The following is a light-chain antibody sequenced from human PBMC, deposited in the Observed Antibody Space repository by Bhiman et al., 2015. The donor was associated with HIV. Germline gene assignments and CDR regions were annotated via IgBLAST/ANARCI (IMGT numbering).Light chain of an antibody. J-gene: IGLJ1*01. CDR1: KLGNKY. CDR3: QTWDNSRHPGYV. Sequence: SYELTQPPSVSVSPGQTASITCSGDKLGNKYASWYQQKARQSPVLVIYQDSKRPSGIPERFSGSTSGNTATLTISRVGAGDEADYYCQTWDNSRHPGYVFGTGTTLTVL. CDR2: QDS. V-gene: IGLV3-1*01.